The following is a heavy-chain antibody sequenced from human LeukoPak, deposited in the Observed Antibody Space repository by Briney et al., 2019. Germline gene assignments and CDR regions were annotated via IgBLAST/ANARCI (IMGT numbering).Heavy chain of an antibody. V-gene: IGHV3-48*03. J-gene: IGHJ6*02. CDR2: ISSSGSTI. CDR3: AKEYSGGGSGRDV. D-gene: IGHD2-21*01. CDR1: GFTFSSYE. Sequence: GGSLRLSCAASGFTFSSYEMNWVRQAPGKGLEWVSYISSSGSTIYYADSVKGRFTISRDNAKNSLYLQMNSLRAEDTAVYYCAKEYSGGGSGRDVGGQGTTVTVSS.